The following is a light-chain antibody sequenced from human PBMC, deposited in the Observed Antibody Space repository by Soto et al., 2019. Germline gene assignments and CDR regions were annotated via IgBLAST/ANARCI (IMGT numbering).Light chain of an antibody. CDR1: QSVSSNS. CDR2: GAS. CDR3: QQYSSSPET. Sequence: EIVLTQSPGTLSLSPGERATLSCRASQSVSSNSLAWYQQKPGQAPRLLIYGASSRATGIPDRFSGSGSGTDFTLTISRLEPEDFAVYYCQQYSSSPETFGQGTRWISN. J-gene: IGKJ1*01. V-gene: IGKV3-20*01.